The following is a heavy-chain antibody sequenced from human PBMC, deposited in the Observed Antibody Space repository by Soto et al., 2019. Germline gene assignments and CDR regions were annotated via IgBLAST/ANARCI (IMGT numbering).Heavy chain of an antibody. CDR3: ARVCITIFGVVGHYYYYYGMDV. J-gene: IGHJ6*02. CDR2: IYYSGST. D-gene: IGHD3-3*01. V-gene: IGHV4-59*01. Sequence: SETLSLTCTVSGGSISSYYWSWIRQPPGKGLEWIGYIYYSGSTNYNPSLKSRVTISVDTSKNQFSLKLSSVTAADTAVYYCARVCITIFGVVGHYYYYYGMDVWGQGTTVTVSS. CDR1: GGSISSYY.